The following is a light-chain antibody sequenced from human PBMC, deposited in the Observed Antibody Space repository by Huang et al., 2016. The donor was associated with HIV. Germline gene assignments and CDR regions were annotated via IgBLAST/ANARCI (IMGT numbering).Light chain of an antibody. CDR3: QQLRSYPLT. Sequence: IQLTQSPSSLSASIGDRVTITCRASQGISTSVAWSQQKPGKAPNLLIFDASSLRSGVPSRVSGSRSGTVFTLSISSLQPEDFATYFCQQLRSYPLTFGGGTKVEIK. CDR2: DAS. V-gene: IGKV1-9*01. CDR1: QGISTS. J-gene: IGKJ4*01.